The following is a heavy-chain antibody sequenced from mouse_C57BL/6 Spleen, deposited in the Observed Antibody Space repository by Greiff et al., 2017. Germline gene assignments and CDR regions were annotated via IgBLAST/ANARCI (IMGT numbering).Heavy chain of an antibody. J-gene: IGHJ4*01. CDR3: ARRQRTRGDCYTIAY. CDR1: GYAFSGYW. Sequence: QVQLQQSGAELVKPGASVKISCKATGYAFSGYWMNWVKQRPGNGLAWIGQIFPGVGGTNYKGKFKGKATLTADTSSSTADMQLSNLTSEDSAIYVCARRQRTRGDCYTIAYWGQGTSVTVS. CDR2: IFPGVGGT. D-gene: IGHD6-1*01. V-gene: IGHV1-80*01.